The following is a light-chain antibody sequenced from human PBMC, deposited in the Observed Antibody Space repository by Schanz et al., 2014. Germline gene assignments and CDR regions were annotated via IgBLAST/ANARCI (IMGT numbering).Light chain of an antibody. CDR2: DAS. Sequence: EVVLTQSPGTLSLSPGERATLSCRASQSVTNSYLAWYQQKPGQAPRLLIYDASSRATGIRATGIPDRFSGSGSGTDFTLTISRLEPEDFAVYYCQQYGSSIEAMYTFGQGTKLEIK. J-gene: IGKJ2*01. CDR1: QSVTNSY. V-gene: IGKV3-20*01. CDR3: QQYGSSIEAMYT.